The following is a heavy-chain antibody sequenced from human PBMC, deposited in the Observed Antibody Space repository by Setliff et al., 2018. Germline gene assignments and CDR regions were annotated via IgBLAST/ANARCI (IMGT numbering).Heavy chain of an antibody. Sequence: SETLSLTCTVSGGSISSGSYYWSWIRQPAGKGLEWIGRIYTSGSTNYNPSLKSRVTISVDTSKNQFSLKLSSVTAADTAVYYCARDQYNFWSGYFYESSWFDPWGLGTLVTVSS. CDR3: ARDQYNFWSGYFYESSWFDP. CDR2: IYTSGST. J-gene: IGHJ5*02. D-gene: IGHD3-3*01. V-gene: IGHV4-61*02. CDR1: GGSISSGSYY.